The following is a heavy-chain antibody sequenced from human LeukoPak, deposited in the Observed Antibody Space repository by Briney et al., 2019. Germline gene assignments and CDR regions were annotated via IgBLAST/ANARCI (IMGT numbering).Heavy chain of an antibody. J-gene: IGHJ6*03. Sequence: GGSLRLSSAASGFTFSSYWMNWVRQAPGKGLEWVANIKQDGSEKFYVDSVKGRFTISRDNAKNSLYLRVNSLRAEDTAVYYCARNAYYDYYMDVWGKGTTVTVSS. CDR3: ARNAYYDYYMDV. V-gene: IGHV3-7*01. CDR1: GFTFSSYW. CDR2: IKQDGSEK.